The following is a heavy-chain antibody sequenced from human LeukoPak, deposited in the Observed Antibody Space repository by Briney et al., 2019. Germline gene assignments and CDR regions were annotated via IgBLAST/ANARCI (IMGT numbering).Heavy chain of an antibody. V-gene: IGHV3-53*01. CDR2: IYSGGST. Sequence: GGSLRLSCAASGFTVSSNYMSWVRQAPGKGLEWVSVIYSGGSTCYADSVKGRFSISRDNSKNTLYLQMNSLRAEDTAVYYCARDADSSGYYYYMDVWGKGTTVTVSS. CDR1: GFTVSSNY. D-gene: IGHD3-22*01. CDR3: ARDADSSGYYYYMDV. J-gene: IGHJ6*03.